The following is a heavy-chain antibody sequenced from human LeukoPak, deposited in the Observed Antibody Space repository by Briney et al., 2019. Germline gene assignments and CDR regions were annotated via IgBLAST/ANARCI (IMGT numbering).Heavy chain of an antibody. V-gene: IGHV4-59*08. J-gene: IGHJ3*02. CDR2: IYYSGST. CDR1: GGSISSYY. D-gene: IGHD2-2*03. Sequence: PSETLSLTCTVSGGSISSYYWSWIRQPPGNGLEWIGYIYYSGSTYYNPSLKSRVTISVDTSKDQFSLKLSSVTAADTAVYYCARGLDIVVVPAALGAFDIWGQGTMVTVSS. CDR3: ARGLDIVVVPAALGAFDI.